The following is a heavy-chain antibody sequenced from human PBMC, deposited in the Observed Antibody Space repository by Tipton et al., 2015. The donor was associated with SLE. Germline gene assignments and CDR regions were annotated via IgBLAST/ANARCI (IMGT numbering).Heavy chain of an antibody. D-gene: IGHD6-13*01. V-gene: IGHV4-61*02. CDR1: GGSISSGSYY. Sequence: TLSLTCTVSGGSISSGSYYWSWIRQPAGKGLEWIGRIYTSGSTNYNPSLKSRVTISVDTSKNQFSLNLSSVTAADTAVYYCARAIAYQQLAPMDVWGKGTTVTVSS. CDR3: ARAIAYQQLAPMDV. J-gene: IGHJ6*03. CDR2: IYTSGST.